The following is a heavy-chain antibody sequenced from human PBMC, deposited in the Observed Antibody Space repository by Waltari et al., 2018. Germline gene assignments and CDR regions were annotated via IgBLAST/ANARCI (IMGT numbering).Heavy chain of an antibody. CDR2: LEPEDGET. V-gene: IGHV1-24*01. J-gene: IGHJ6*02. Sequence: QVQLVQSGAEVKKPGASVKVSCKVSGYTLTELSMHWVRQAPGKGLEWMGGLEPEDGETIDVQEFQGRVTMTEDTATDTAYMERRSLRSEDTAGYYCATGGYSSGWSGYGMDVWGQGTTVTVSS. D-gene: IGHD6-19*01. CDR1: GYTLTELS. CDR3: ATGGYSSGWSGYGMDV.